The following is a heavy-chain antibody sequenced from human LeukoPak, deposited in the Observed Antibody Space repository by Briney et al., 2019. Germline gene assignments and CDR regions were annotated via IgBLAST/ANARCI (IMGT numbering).Heavy chain of an antibody. Sequence: PGGSLRLSCAASGFTFSSYGMHWVRQAPGKGLEWVAFIRYDGSNKYYADSVKGRFTISRDNSKNTLYLQMNSLRAEDTAVYYCAKDIVLMVYASYFDYWGQETLVTVSS. CDR2: IRYDGSNK. V-gene: IGHV3-30*02. CDR1: GFTFSSYG. CDR3: AKDIVLMVYASYFDY. D-gene: IGHD2-8*01. J-gene: IGHJ4*02.